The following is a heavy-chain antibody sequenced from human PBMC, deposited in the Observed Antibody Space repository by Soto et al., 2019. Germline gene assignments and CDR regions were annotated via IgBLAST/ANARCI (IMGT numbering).Heavy chain of an antibody. J-gene: IGHJ3*02. CDR1: GFTFSDYY. CDR3: ARDLGGYCSSTSCLDAFDI. Sequence: PGGSLRLSCAASGFTFSDYYMSWIRHAPGKGLEWVSHISSGGSDKYHADSVKGRFTISRDNAKKSLYLQMNSLRAEDTAVYYCARDLGGYCSSTSCLDAFDIWGQGTMVTVSS. D-gene: IGHD2-2*01. V-gene: IGHV3-11*01. CDR2: ISSGGSDK.